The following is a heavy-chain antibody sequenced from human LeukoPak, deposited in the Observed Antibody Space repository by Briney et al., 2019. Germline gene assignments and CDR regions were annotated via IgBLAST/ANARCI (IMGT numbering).Heavy chain of an antibody. CDR2: IHYSGST. D-gene: IGHD3-22*01. CDR3: ARGMDDSSGYFPH. J-gene: IGHJ4*02. CDR1: GGSISSYY. Sequence: SETLSLTCTVSGGSISSYYWSWIRQPPGKGLEWIGYIHYSGSTNYNPSLKSRVTISVDASKNQFSLKLSSVTAADTAVYYCARGMDDSSGYFPHWGQGTLVTVSS. V-gene: IGHV4-59*01.